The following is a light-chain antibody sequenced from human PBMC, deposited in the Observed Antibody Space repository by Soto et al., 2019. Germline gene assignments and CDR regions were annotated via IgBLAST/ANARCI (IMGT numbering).Light chain of an antibody. V-gene: IGKV1-8*01. CDR2: AAS. Sequence: AIRMTQSPSSFSASTGDKVTITCRASKGISSYLAWYQQKPGKAPKLLIYAASTLQSGVPSRFSGSGSGTDFTLTICCLQSEDFATYYCQQYYSYPYTFGQGTKVDIK. CDR3: QQYYSYPYT. CDR1: KGISSY. J-gene: IGKJ2*01.